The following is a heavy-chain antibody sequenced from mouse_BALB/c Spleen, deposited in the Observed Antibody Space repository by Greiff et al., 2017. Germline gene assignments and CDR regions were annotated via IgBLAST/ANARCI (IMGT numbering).Heavy chain of an antibody. CDR2: IDPANGNT. J-gene: IGHJ4*01. Sequence: EVQLQQSGAELVKPGASVKLSCTASGFNIKDTYMHWVKQRPEQGLEWIGRIDPANGNTKYDPKFQGKATITADTSSNTAYLQLSSLTSEDTAVYYCANDGYDDAMDYWGQGTSVTVSS. V-gene: IGHV14-3*02. CDR3: ANDGYDDAMDY. CDR1: GFNIKDTY. D-gene: IGHD2-2*01.